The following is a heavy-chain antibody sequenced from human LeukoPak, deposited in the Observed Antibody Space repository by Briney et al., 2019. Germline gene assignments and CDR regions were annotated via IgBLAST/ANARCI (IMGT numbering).Heavy chain of an antibody. D-gene: IGHD3-10*01. CDR1: GYTFTGYY. V-gene: IGHV1-2*02. Sequence: ASVKVSCKTSGYTFTGYYMHWVRQAPGQGLEWMGWINPNSGGTNYAQKFQGRVTMTRDTSISTAYMELSRLRSDDTAVYYCARGGAYGSGSYRYWGQGTLVTVSS. CDR3: ARGGAYGSGSYRY. J-gene: IGHJ4*02. CDR2: INPNSGGT.